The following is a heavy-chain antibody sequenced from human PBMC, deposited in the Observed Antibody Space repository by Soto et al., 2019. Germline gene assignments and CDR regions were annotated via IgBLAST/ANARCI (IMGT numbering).Heavy chain of an antibody. Sequence: SVKVSCKASGGTFSSYAISCVRQAPGQGLEWMGGIIPIFGTANYAQKFQGRVTITADESTSTAYMELSSLSSEDTAVYYCTGRDDGYNPIHGMDVWGQGTTVTVSS. V-gene: IGHV1-69*13. J-gene: IGHJ6*02. CDR3: TGRDDGYNPIHGMDV. D-gene: IGHD5-12*01. CDR1: GGTFSSYA. CDR2: IIPIFGTA.